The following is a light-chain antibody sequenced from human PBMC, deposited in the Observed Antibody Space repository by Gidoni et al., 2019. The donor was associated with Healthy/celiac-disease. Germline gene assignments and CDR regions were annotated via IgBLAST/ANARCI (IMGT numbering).Light chain of an antibody. J-gene: IGKJ1*01. CDR3: QQYNNWPAWT. Sequence: EIVMTQSPATLSVSPGERATLSCRASQSVSSNLPWYQQKPGQAPRLLIYGASTRATGIPARFSGSGSGTEFTLTISSLQSEDFAVYYCQQYNNWPAWTFGQXTKVEIK. CDR1: QSVSSN. CDR2: GAS. V-gene: IGKV3-15*01.